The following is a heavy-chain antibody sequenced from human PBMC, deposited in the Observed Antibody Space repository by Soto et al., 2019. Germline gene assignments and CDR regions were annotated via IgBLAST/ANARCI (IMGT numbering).Heavy chain of an antibody. V-gene: IGHV1-46*01. Sequence: ASVKVSCKASGYTLTSYYMHWVRQAPGQGLEWMGIINPSGGSTSYAQKFQGRVTMTRDTSTSTVYMELSSLRSEDTAVYYCARSGDSSGYYFLGGNYFDYWGEGPLVTVSS. D-gene: IGHD3-22*01. J-gene: IGHJ4*02. CDR1: GYTLTSYY. CDR3: ARSGDSSGYYFLGGNYFDY. CDR2: INPSGGST.